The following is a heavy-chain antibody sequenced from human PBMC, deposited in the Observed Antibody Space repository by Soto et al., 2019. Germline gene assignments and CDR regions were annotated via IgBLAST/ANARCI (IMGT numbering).Heavy chain of an antibody. D-gene: IGHD3-22*01. CDR1: GFTFSNYG. CDR3: AKSHYDSSGSYWIDQ. CDR2: ISYDGSKK. V-gene: IGHV3-30*18. Sequence: PGGSLRLSCAASGFTFSNYGMHWVRQAPGKGLEWVAVISYDGSKKDYADSVKGRFTISRDNSKYTLYLQTNSLRAEDTAVYYCAKSHYDSSGSYWIDQWGHGTLVTVYS. J-gene: IGHJ5*02.